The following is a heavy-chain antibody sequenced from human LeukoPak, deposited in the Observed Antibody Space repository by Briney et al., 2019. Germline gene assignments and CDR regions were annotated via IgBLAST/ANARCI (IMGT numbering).Heavy chain of an antibody. V-gene: IGHV4-59*01. CDR3: ARGSRYHYDSSGYYYEEYFQH. CDR2: IYYSGST. Sequence: SETLSLTCTVSGGSIRSFYWSWTRQPPGKGLEWIGYIYYSGSTNYNPSLKSRVAISVDTSKNQFSLKLSSVTAADTAVYYCARGSRYHYDSSGYYYEEYFQHWGQGTPVTVSS. J-gene: IGHJ1*01. CDR1: GGSIRSFY. D-gene: IGHD3-22*01.